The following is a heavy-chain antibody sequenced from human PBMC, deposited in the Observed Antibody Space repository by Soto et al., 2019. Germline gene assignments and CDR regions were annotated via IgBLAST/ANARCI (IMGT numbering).Heavy chain of an antibody. J-gene: IGHJ4*02. Sequence: QVQLQESGPGLVKPSQTLSLTCTVSVGSISSGGYYWSWIRQHPWKGLEWIGYLYYSGSTYYNPSLKSRVNISVDTSKTQFSLKLSSVTAADTAVYYCARDHPSGWYYFDYWGQGTLVTVSS. CDR2: LYYSGST. V-gene: IGHV4-31*03. CDR1: VGSISSGGYY. CDR3: ARDHPSGWYYFDY. D-gene: IGHD6-19*01.